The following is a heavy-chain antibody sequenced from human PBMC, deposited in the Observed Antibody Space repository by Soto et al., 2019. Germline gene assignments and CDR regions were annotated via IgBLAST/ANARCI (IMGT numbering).Heavy chain of an antibody. CDR2: INPSGGNT. D-gene: IGHD2-8*01. V-gene: IGHV1-46*04. CDR3: ARGVFCRDFDF. CDR1: GDTFSGYY. J-gene: IGHJ4*02. Sequence: QVQLVQSGAEVKRPGASVKISCKASGDTFSGYYMHWVRQAPGHGLEWMGIINPSGGNTAYAQKLQGRVIMTGDTSTSTVYMELGSLTSDDTAVYFCARGVFCRDFDFWGQGTLVTVSS.